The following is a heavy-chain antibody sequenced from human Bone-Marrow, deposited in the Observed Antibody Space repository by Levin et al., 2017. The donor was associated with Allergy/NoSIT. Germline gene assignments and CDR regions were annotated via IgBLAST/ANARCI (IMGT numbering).Heavy chain of an antibody. CDR2: IHYSGST. CDR3: ARRGDHYYPCNSGSCSWANYFDS. D-gene: IGHD2-15*01. V-gene: IGHV4-59*01. Sequence: SETLSLTCAVSGGSISAYYWSWIRQPPGRGLEWIGYIHYSGSTKYNPSLNSRVTISVDTSNNQFSLKLTSVTAADTAMYYCARRGDHYYPCNSGSCSWANYFDSWGPGTLVTVSS. J-gene: IGHJ4*02. CDR1: GGSISAYY.